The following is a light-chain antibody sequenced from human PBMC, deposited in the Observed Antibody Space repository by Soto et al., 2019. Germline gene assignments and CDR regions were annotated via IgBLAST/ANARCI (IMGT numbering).Light chain of an antibody. Sequence: EIVLTQSPGTLSLSPGERATLSCRASQSVSSSYLAWYQQKPGQAPRLLILGASSRATGIPDRFSGSGSGTDFTLTISRLEPEDVAVYYCQYYGTSPKPFGQGTKVDIK. CDR3: QYYGTSPKP. CDR2: GAS. V-gene: IGKV3-20*01. CDR1: QSVSSSY. J-gene: IGKJ1*01.